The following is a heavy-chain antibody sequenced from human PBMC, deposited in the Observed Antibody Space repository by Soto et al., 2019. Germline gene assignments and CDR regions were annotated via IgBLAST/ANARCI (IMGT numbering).Heavy chain of an antibody. D-gene: IGHD1-26*01. Sequence: GGSLRLSCAASGFTFSSYSMNWVRQAPGKGLEWVSSISSSSSYIYYAGSVKGRFTISRDNAKNSLYLQMNSLRAEDTAVYYCARDRVGADAFDIWGQGTMVTVSS. CDR3: ARDRVGADAFDI. J-gene: IGHJ3*02. CDR1: GFTFSSYS. CDR2: ISSSSSYI. V-gene: IGHV3-21*01.